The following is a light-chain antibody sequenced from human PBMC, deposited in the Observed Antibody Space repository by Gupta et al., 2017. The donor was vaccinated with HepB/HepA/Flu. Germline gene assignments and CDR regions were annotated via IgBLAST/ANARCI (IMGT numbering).Light chain of an antibody. V-gene: IGKV1-33*01. CDR2: DAS. CDR1: QDILNF. CDR3: QKYDNFLRSH. Sequence: DIKMTQSPSSLSASVGDRVTITCQASQDILNFMNWYQQKPGQAPKLLVYDASKLETGVPSRFSGSGSGTVFNFTISSLQSEDIATYYCQKYDNFLRSHFGGGTKVDIK. J-gene: IGKJ4*01.